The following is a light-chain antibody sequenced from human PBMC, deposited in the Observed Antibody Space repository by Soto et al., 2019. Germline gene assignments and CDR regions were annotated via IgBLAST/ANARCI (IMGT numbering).Light chain of an antibody. Sequence: DIQMTQSPSTLPASVGDRVTITCRASQSISSWLAWYQQKLGRAPRLLIYDASSLESGVPSRFSGSGSGTEFTLTISSLQPDDFATYYCQQYNTYSTFGQGTRLEIK. CDR2: DAS. J-gene: IGKJ5*01. V-gene: IGKV1-5*01. CDR3: QQYNTYST. CDR1: QSISSW.